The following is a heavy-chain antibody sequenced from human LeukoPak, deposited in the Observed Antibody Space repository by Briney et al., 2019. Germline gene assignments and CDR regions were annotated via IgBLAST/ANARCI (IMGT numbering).Heavy chain of an antibody. CDR1: GYTFTSYD. CDR2: MNPNSGNT. V-gene: IGHV1-8*02. Sequence: ASVKVSCKASGYTFTSYDINWVRQATGQGLEWMGWMNPNSGNTGYAQKFQGRVTMTRDTSISTAYMELSRLRSDDTAVYYCARDLDRGYSYGLWAWGQGTLVTVSS. D-gene: IGHD5-18*01. CDR3: ARDLDRGYSYGLWA. J-gene: IGHJ4*02.